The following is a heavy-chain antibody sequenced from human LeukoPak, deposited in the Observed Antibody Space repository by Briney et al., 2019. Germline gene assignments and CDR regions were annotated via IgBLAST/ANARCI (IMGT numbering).Heavy chain of an antibody. CDR3: ACSGWFRGGWYFDY. D-gene: IGHD6-19*01. J-gene: IGHJ4*02. CDR1: GFTFSDYY. V-gene: IGHV3-11*04. CDR2: ISSSVNTL. Sequence: GGSLRLSCAASGFTFSDYYMSWIRQAPGTGLEWVSYISSSVNTLYYADSVKCRFTISRDNAKNSLYLQMNSLRAEDTAVYYCACSGWFRGGWYFDYWGQGTLVTVSS.